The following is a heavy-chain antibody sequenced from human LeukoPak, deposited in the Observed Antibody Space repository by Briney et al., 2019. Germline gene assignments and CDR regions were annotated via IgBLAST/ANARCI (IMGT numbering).Heavy chain of an antibody. CDR3: ARLPLQPRKATMVRGVIGGAFDP. CDR1: GGSISSGGYY. J-gene: IGHJ5*02. D-gene: IGHD3-10*01. V-gene: IGHV4-61*08. Sequence: PSETLSLTCTVSGGSISSGGYYWSWIRQPPGKGLEWIGYIYYSGSTNYNPSLKSRVTISVDTSKNQFSLKLSSVTAADTAVYYCARLPLQPRKATMVRGVIGGAFDPWGQGTLVTVSS. CDR2: IYYSGST.